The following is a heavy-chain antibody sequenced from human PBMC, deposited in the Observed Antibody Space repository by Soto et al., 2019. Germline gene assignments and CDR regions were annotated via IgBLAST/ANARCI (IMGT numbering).Heavy chain of an antibody. CDR1: GYTFTNFW. CDR2: IDPSDSDT. V-gene: IGHV5-51*01. Sequence: GESLKISCQTSGYTFTNFWIAWVRQMPGRGLEWMGIIDPSDSDTRYTPSFQGQVSISADKSISTAYLQWSSLKASDTAMYYCARHEDSSGYYYYYYYGMDVWGQGTTVTVSS. J-gene: IGHJ6*02. CDR3: ARHEDSSGYYYYYYYGMDV. D-gene: IGHD3-22*01.